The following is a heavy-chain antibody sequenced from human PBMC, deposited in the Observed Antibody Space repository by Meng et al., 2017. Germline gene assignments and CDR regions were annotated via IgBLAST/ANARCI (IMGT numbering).Heavy chain of an antibody. V-gene: IGHV3-23*01. Sequence: GESPKTSRAAPGFTLSSHAMSWVRQAPGKGLEWVSAISGSGGSTYYADPVKGRFTISRDNSKNTLYLQMNSLRAEDTAVYYCAKDRYGSRSWFSFYYYYGMDVWGQGTTVTVSS. J-gene: IGHJ6*02. D-gene: IGHD6-13*01. CDR2: ISGSGGST. CDR1: GFTLSSHA. CDR3: AKDRYGSRSWFSFYYYYGMDV.